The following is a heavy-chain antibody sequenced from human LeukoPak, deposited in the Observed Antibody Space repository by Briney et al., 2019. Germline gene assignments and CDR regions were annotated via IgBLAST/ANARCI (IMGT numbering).Heavy chain of an antibody. V-gene: IGHV4-59*01. J-gene: IGHJ4*02. CDR1: GGSISSYY. CDR2: IYHSGST. Sequence: PSETLSLTCTVSGGSISSYYWSRIRQPPGKGLEWIGYIYHSGSTNYNPSLKSRVTISVDTSKNQFSLKLSSVTAADTAVYYCARETTALDYWGQGTLVTVSS. CDR3: ARETTALDY. D-gene: IGHD4-11*01.